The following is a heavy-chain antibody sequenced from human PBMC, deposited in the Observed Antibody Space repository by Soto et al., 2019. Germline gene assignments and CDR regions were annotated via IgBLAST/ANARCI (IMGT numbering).Heavy chain of an antibody. CDR3: ARDNFWSGYYPPRPYGMDV. V-gene: IGHV4-30-4*01. D-gene: IGHD3-3*01. J-gene: IGHJ6*02. CDR2: IHYSGSS. CDR1: GGSISSGNYC. Sequence: SETLSLTCTVSGGSISSGNYCWSWIRQPPGKGLEWIGFIHYSGSSYYNPSLKSRVTISVDTSKNQFSLKLDSVTAADTAVYYCARDNFWSGYYPPRPYGMDVWGQGTTVTVSS.